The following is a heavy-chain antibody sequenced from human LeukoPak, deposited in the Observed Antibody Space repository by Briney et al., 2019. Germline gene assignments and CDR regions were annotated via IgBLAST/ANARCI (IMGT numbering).Heavy chain of an antibody. CDR1: VGSISNYY. Sequence: SGTLSLTCTVSVGSISNYYWSWIRQPPGKGVEWIGYIYYRGSTDYNPSLKSRVTISVDTSKNQFSLKLSSVTAADTAVYYCARRRQYSGSYRYYFDAWGQGTLVTASS. D-gene: IGHD1-26*01. J-gene: IGHJ4*02. V-gene: IGHV4-59*08. CDR2: IYYRGST. CDR3: ARRRQYSGSYRYYFDA.